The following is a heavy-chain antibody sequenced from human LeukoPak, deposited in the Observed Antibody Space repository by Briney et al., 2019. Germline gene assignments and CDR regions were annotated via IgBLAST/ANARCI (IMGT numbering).Heavy chain of an antibody. CDR1: RVTFSSHG. CDR2: ITDSGSGT. CDR3: AKNLLGSESFSWYFDL. V-gene: IGHV3-23*01. D-gene: IGHD1-26*01. Sequence: GGSLRLSCAASRVTFSSHGMSWVRQAPGQGLEWVSSITDSGSGTCYADSVKGRFTMSRDNSKNTLYLQMNSLRAEDTAVYYCAKNLLGSESFSWYFDLWGRGTLVTVSS. J-gene: IGHJ2*01.